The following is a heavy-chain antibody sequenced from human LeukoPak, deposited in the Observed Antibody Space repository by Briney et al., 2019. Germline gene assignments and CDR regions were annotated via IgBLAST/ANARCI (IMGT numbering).Heavy chain of an antibody. J-gene: IGHJ4*02. Sequence: GASVKVSCKTSGYTFTTTYINWVRQAPGQGLEWMGWVSAYNGKTSYAQKFQGRVTMTIDTSTTTAYMDLTSLTFDDTAVYYCARGGTCYPCIDYWGQGTLVTVSS. CDR2: VSAYNGKT. CDR3: ARGGTCYPCIDY. D-gene: IGHD2-15*01. CDR1: GYTFTTTY. V-gene: IGHV1-18*01.